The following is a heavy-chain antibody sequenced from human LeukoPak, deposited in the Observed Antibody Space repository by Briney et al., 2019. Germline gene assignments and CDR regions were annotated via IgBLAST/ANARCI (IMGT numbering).Heavy chain of an antibody. D-gene: IGHD3-16*01. V-gene: IGHV3-48*03. Sequence: GGSLRLSCAASGFTFSSYEMNWVRQAPGKGLEWVSYISSSGSTIYYADSVKGRFTISRDNAKNSLYLQMNSLRAEDTAAYYCARIGGFYPRNWFDPWGQGTLVTVSS. CDR2: ISSSGSTI. CDR1: GFTFSSYE. J-gene: IGHJ5*02. CDR3: ARIGGFYPRNWFDP.